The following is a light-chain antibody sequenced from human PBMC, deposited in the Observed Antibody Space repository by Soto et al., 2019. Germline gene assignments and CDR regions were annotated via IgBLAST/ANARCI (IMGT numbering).Light chain of an antibody. J-gene: IGLJ1*01. CDR3: QSYDSSLSAFYV. V-gene: IGLV1-40*01. CDR2: GNS. Sequence: QSVVAQPPSVSGAPGQRVTISCTGSNSNIGAGYGVHWYQQLPGTAPKLLIYGNSNRPSGVPDRFSGSKSGTSASLAITGLQAEDEADYYCQSYDSSLSAFYVFGTGTKVTVL. CDR1: NSNIGAGYG.